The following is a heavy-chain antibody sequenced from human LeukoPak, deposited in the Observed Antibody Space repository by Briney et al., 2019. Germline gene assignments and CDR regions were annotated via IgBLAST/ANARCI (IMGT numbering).Heavy chain of an antibody. CDR1: GFTFSSYE. Sequence: GGSLRLSCAASGFTFSSYEMNWVRQAPGKGLEWVSYISSSGSTIYYADSVKGRFTISRDNAKNSLYLQMNSLRTEDTAVYYCARETVSGTVWGQGTLVTVSS. V-gene: IGHV3-48*03. CDR2: ISSSGSTI. D-gene: IGHD6-19*01. CDR3: ARETVSGTV. J-gene: IGHJ4*02.